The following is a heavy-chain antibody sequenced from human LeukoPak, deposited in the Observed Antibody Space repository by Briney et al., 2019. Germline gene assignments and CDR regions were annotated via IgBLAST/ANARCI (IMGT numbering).Heavy chain of an antibody. J-gene: IGHJ3*02. V-gene: IGHV1-8*01. CDR2: MNPNSGNT. Sequence: ASVKVSCKASGYTFTSYDINWVRQATGQGLEWMGWMNPNSGNTGYAQKFQGRVTMTRNTSISTAYMELSSLRSDDTAVYYCARDLGSGTDDAFDIWGQGTMVTVSS. D-gene: IGHD1-1*01. CDR3: ARDLGSGTDDAFDI. CDR1: GYTFTSYD.